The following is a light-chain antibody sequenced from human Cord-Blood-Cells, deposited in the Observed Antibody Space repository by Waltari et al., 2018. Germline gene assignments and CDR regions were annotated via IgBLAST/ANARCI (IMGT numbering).Light chain of an antibody. V-gene: IGLV2-14*01. CDR2: DVS. J-gene: IGLJ3*02. CDR1: RSDVGGYNH. Sequence: QSALTQPASVSGSPGQSITISCTGTRSDVGGYNHVSWYQQHPGKAPKPMIYDVSKRPSGVSNRFSGSKSGNTASLTISGLQAEDEADYYCSSYTSSSTLVFGGGTKLTVL. CDR3: SSYTSSSTLV.